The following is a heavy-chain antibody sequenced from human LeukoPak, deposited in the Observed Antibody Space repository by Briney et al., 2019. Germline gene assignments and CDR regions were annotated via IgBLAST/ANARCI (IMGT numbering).Heavy chain of an antibody. CDR2: IYSGGST. D-gene: IGHD6-13*01. Sequence: PGGSLRLSCAASGFTVSSNYMSWVRQAPGKGLEWVSVIYSGGSTYYADSVKGRFTISRDNSKNTLYLQMNSLRAEDTAVYYCARDNGAAAGTQFDYWGQGTLVTVSS. V-gene: IGHV3-53*01. CDR1: GFTVSSNY. CDR3: ARDNGAAAGTQFDY. J-gene: IGHJ4*02.